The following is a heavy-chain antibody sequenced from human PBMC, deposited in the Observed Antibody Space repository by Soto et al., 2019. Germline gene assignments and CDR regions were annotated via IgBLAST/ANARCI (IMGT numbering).Heavy chain of an antibody. CDR2: IKSKTDGGTT. J-gene: IGHJ4*01. V-gene: IGHV3-15*07. D-gene: IGHD3-22*01. Sequence: GGSLRLSCAASGFTFSNTWINWVRQAPGKGLEWVGRIKSKTDGGTTDYAEPVKGRFAISRDDSNNMVYLQMNSLKIEDTAVYYCTTDSYSTIIIVRFDYWGHGTLVTVSS. CDR1: GFTFSNTW. CDR3: TTDSYSTIIIVRFDY.